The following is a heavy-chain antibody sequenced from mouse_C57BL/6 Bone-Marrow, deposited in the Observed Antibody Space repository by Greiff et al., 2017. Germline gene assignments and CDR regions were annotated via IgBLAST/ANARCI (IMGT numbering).Heavy chain of an antibody. CDR1: GYTFTSYW. CDR2: IYPGSGST. J-gene: IGHJ1*03. D-gene: IGHD2-5*01. V-gene: IGHV1-55*01. CDR3: ARPYYSNYWYFDD. Sequence: QVQLQQPGAELVKPGASVKMSCKASGYTFTSYWITWVKQRPGQGLEWIGDIYPGSGSTNYNEKFKGKATLTVDTSSSTAYMQLSSLTSEDTAVYYCARPYYSNYWYFDDWGTGTTVTVSS.